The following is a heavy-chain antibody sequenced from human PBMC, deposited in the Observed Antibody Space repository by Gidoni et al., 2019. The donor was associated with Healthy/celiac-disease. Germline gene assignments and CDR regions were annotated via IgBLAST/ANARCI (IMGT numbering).Heavy chain of an antibody. D-gene: IGHD2-2*01. CDR3: ARPYCSSTSCTNYGMDV. CDR1: GYTFTSYG. Sequence: QVQLVQSGAEVKKPGASVKVSCKATGYTFTSYGISWVRQAPGQGLEWMGWISAYKCNTNYAQKLQGRVTMTTDTSTSTAYMELRSLRSDDTAVYYCARPYCSSTSCTNYGMDVWGQGTTVTVSS. J-gene: IGHJ6*02. CDR2: ISAYKCNT. V-gene: IGHV1-18*01.